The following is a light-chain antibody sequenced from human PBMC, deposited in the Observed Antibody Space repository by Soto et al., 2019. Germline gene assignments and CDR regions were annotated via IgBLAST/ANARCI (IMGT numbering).Light chain of an antibody. J-gene: IGLJ3*02. CDR3: SSFTSTTTPWV. CDR2: EVN. V-gene: IGLV2-14*01. Sequence: QSVLTQPASVSGSPGQSITISCTGTSSDVGAYNYVSWYQQHPGKPPKLMIYEVNNRPSGVSNRFSGSKSGNTASLTISGLQAEDEADYHCSSFTSTTTPWVFGGGTKVTVL. CDR1: SSDVGAYNY.